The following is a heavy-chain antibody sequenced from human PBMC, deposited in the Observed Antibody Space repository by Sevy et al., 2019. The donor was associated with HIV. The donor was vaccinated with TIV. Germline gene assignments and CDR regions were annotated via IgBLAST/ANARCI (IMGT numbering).Heavy chain of an antibody. D-gene: IGHD3-22*01. CDR1: GFTFSSYA. V-gene: IGHV3-30*04. J-gene: IGHJ6*02. CDR3: ARDRDYYDSSGYYSYYYYYGMDV. CDR2: ISYDGSNK. Sequence: GGSLRLSCAASGFTFSSYAMHWVRQAPGKGLEWVAVISYDGSNKYYADSVKGRFTISRDNSKNTLYLQMNSLRAEDMAVYYCARDRDYYDSSGYYSYYYYYGMDVWGQGTTVTVSS.